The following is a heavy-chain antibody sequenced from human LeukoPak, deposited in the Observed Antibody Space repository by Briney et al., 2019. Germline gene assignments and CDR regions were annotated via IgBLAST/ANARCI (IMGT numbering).Heavy chain of an antibody. CDR1: GGSISSGDYY. V-gene: IGHV4-61*08. CDR2: IYYSGST. Sequence: PSETLSLTCTVSGGSISSGDYYWSWIRQPPGKGLEWIGYIYYSGSTNYNPSLKSRVTISVDTSKNQFSLKLSSVTAADTAVYYCTASRYCSSTSCHPLDYYYYYMDVWGKGTTVIVTS. J-gene: IGHJ6*03. D-gene: IGHD2-2*01. CDR3: TASRYCSSTSCHPLDYYYYYMDV.